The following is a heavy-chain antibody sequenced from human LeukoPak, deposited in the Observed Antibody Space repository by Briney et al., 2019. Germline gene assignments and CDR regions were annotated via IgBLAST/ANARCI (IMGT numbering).Heavy chain of an antibody. Sequence: PVASVKVSCRASGYTFTGYYLHWVRQAPGRGLEWMGWINPNSGGTNYAQNFQGRVTMTRDTSISTAYMELSRLRSDDTAVYYCARADRIAVAGTPGDYWGQGTLVTVSS. CDR3: ARADRIAVAGTPGDY. CDR2: INPNSGGT. J-gene: IGHJ4*02. V-gene: IGHV1-2*02. CDR1: GYTFTGYY. D-gene: IGHD6-19*01.